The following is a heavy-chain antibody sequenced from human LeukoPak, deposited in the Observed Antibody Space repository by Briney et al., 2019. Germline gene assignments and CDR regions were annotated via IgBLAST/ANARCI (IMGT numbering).Heavy chain of an antibody. CDR1: GFTFMSYG. D-gene: IGHD3-16*02. CDR3: VKEGGGPVYIWGSFRPLLD. Sequence: PGGSLRLSCATSGFTFMSYGMHWVRQAPGKGLEWVAVIGHDGSKKYYTDSVKGRFTISRDYSKNTMYLQMNSLRSEDTAVYYCVKEGGGPVYIWGSFRPLLDWGQGTLVIVSS. CDR2: IGHDGSKK. J-gene: IGHJ4*02. V-gene: IGHV3-30*02.